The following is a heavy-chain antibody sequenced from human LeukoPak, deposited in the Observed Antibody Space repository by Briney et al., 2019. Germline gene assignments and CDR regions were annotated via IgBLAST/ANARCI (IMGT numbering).Heavy chain of an antibody. CDR3: AKSYCGCGCG. V-gene: IGHV3-23*01. CDR1: GLPLGSYG. Sequence: GGSVRLFCAVSGLPLGSYGMTWVPQAPGKGLEWVSGITGSGGNTYYADSVKGRFTISRDNSKSTLSLQMNSLRAEDTAVYYCAKSYCGCGCGWGRGTLVTVSS. D-gene: IGHD2-21*02. CDR2: ITGSGGNT. J-gene: IGHJ4*02.